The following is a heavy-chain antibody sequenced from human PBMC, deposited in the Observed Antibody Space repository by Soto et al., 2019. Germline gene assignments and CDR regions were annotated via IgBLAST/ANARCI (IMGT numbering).Heavy chain of an antibody. D-gene: IGHD2-8*01. V-gene: IGHV1-46*04. Sequence: QVQLVQSGAEVKKPGASVKVSCKASGYTFTHYYIHWVRQAPGQGLEWMGMINPSGGSTAYARKLQGRATMTKDTSTTTVYMELSSLRSDDTAVYYCARPPFPGWINGVCYPCDHWGQGTLVTVSS. CDR3: ARPPFPGWINGVCYPCDH. CDR1: GYTFTHYY. J-gene: IGHJ4*02. CDR2: INPSGGST.